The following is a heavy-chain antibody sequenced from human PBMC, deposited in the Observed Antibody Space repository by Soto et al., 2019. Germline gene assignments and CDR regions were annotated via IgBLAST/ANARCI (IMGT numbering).Heavy chain of an antibody. Sequence: GGSLRLSCAASGFTFSSYGMHWVRQAPGKGLEWVAVISYDGSNKYYADSVKGRFTISRDNSKNTLYLQMNSLRAEDTAVNYCAKDTTAVAGSYYYYGMDVWGQGTTVTVSS. CDR1: GFTFSSYG. CDR2: ISYDGSNK. D-gene: IGHD6-19*01. CDR3: AKDTTAVAGSYYYYGMDV. J-gene: IGHJ6*02. V-gene: IGHV3-30*18.